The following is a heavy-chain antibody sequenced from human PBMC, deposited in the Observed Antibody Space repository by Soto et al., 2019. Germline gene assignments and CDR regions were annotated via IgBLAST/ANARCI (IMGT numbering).Heavy chain of an antibody. Sequence: ESGGGLVQPGGSLRLSCAASGFTFSSYAMSWVRQAPGRGLEWVSAISGSGGSTYYADTVKGRFTISRDNSKNTLYLQRNSLRAEDTALYYCAKEGEHSSGWANFDYWGQGTLVTVSS. CDR1: GFTFSSYA. CDR3: AKEGEHSSGWANFDY. J-gene: IGHJ4*02. CDR2: ISGSGGST. D-gene: IGHD6-19*01. V-gene: IGHV3-23*01.